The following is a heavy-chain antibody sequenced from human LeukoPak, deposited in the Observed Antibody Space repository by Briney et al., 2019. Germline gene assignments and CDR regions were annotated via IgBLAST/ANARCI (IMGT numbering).Heavy chain of an antibody. CDR2: INHSRTT. J-gene: IGHJ4*02. CDR1: GGSFSGYY. CDR3: AREALVTGTTGYYFDY. D-gene: IGHD1-7*01. V-gene: IGHV4-34*01. Sequence: SETLSLTCAVYGGSFSGYYWSWIRQPPGKGLEWIGEINHSRTTNYNPSLKSRVTISVDMSKNQFSLELTSVTAADTAVYYCAREALVTGTTGYYFDYWGQGTLVTVSS.